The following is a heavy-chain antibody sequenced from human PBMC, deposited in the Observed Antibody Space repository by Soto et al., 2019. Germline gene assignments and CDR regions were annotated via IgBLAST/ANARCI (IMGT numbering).Heavy chain of an antibody. CDR2: IIPVFGRP. V-gene: IGHV1-69*13. D-gene: IGHD5-12*01. J-gene: IGHJ1*01. CDR3: AREASGYDF. CDR1: GGTFSSFG. Sequence: AVKVSCKASGGTFSSFGISWVRQAPGQGLEWMGGIIPVFGRPNYAQRFRGRLTITADESTNTSYMELIDLTSEDTAVYYCAREASGYDFWGQGTQVTVSS.